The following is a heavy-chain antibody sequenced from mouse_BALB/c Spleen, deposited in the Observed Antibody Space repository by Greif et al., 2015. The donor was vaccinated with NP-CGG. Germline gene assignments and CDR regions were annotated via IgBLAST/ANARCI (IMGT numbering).Heavy chain of an antibody. J-gene: IGHJ2*01. CDR1: GYSITSGYS. V-gene: IGHV3-1*02. CDR3: ALYDGYYVNFDY. CDR2: IHYSGST. Sequence: VQLQQPGPDLVKPSQSLSLTCTVTGYSITSGYSWHWIRQFPGNKLEWMGYIHYSGSTNYNPSLKSRISITRDTSKNQFFLQLNSVTTEDTATYYCALYDGYYVNFDYWGQGTTLTVSS. D-gene: IGHD2-3*01.